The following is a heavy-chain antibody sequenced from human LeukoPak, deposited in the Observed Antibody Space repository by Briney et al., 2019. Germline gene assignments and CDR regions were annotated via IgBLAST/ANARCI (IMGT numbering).Heavy chain of an antibody. J-gene: IGHJ6*04. V-gene: IGHV1-3*01. CDR3: ARVGLGLWFGNPTSYYYGMDV. CDR2: INAGNGNT. D-gene: IGHD3-10*01. CDR1: GYTFTSYA. Sequence: ASVKVSCKASGYTFTSYAMHWVRQAPGQRLEWMGWINAGNGNTKYSQKFQGRVTITRDTSASTAYTELSSLRSEDTAVYYCARVGLGLWFGNPTSYYYGMDVWGKGTTVTVSS.